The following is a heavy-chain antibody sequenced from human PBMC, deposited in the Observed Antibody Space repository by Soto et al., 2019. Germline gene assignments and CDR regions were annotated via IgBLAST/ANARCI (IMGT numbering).Heavy chain of an antibody. Sequence: QVQLVESGGGVVQPGRSLRLSCAASGFTFSSYGMHWVRQAPGKGLEWVAVIWYDGSNKYYADSVKGRFTISRDNSKNTLYLQMNSLRAEDTAVYYCARDKLGSSGWSLYYYYGMDVWGQGTTVTVSS. J-gene: IGHJ6*02. V-gene: IGHV3-33*01. CDR1: GFTFSSYG. D-gene: IGHD6-19*01. CDR3: ARDKLGSSGWSLYYYYGMDV. CDR2: IWYDGSNK.